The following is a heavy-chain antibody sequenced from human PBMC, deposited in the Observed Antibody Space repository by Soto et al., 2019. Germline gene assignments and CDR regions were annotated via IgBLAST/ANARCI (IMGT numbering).Heavy chain of an antibody. D-gene: IGHD3-16*01. CDR1: GGSISSGGYY. V-gene: IGHV4-31*03. CDR3: ERDGGSCVGEHSPSANYYSGLDV. Sequence: QVQLQESGPGLVKPSQTLSLTCTVSGGSISSGGYYCTWIRQHPEKGLEWIGYIAYSGITHYNPSLNSRAHISAYTSKNQVSLDRNFATVADKAVYYCERDGGSCVGEHSPSANYYSGLDVWGQGTTVTVYS. J-gene: IGHJ6*02. CDR2: IAYSGIT.